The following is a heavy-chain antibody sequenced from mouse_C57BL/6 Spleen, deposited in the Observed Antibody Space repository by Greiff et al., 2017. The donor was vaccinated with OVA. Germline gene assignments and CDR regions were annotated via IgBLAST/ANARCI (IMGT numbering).Heavy chain of an antibody. CDR2: IWSGGST. V-gene: IGHV2-2*01. D-gene: IGHD1-1*01. CDR3: ASPRGFYSYGSRYALDY. CDR1: GFSFTSYG. Sequence: VKLQQSGPGLVQPSQCLSITCTVSGFSFTSYGVHWVRQSPGKGLEWLGVIWSGGSTDYNAAFISRLSISKDNSKSQVLFQMNSLQADDATIYYCASPRGFYSYGSRYALDYWGQGTTVTVSS. J-gene: IGHJ4*01.